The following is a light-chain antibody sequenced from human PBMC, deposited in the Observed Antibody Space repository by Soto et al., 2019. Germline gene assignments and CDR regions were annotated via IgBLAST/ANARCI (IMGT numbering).Light chain of an antibody. J-gene: IGKJ2*01. CDR3: QQYGSSPPYT. CDR1: QSVSSSY. V-gene: IGKV3-20*01. CDR2: GAS. Sequence: EIVLPQSPGTLSLSPGEIATLSCRASQSVSSSYLAWYQQKPGQAPRLLIYGASSRATGIPDRFSGSGSGTDFTLNISRLEPEDFAVYYCQQYGSSPPYTFGQGTKLEIK.